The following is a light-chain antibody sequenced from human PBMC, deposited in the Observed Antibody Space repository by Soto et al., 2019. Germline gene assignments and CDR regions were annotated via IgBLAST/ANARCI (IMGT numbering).Light chain of an antibody. V-gene: IGKV1-9*01. CDR3: QQVKRYPRT. CDR1: QAITNN. J-gene: IGKJ4*01. Sequence: DIHLTQSPSSLSASVGDRVTITCRASQAITNNLAWYQQKPGNPPRXLIYEESTLHSGVPSRFSGLRVGTQGIITIDSLQPEDGETYDGQQVKRYPRTFGGGTKVDIK. CDR2: EES.